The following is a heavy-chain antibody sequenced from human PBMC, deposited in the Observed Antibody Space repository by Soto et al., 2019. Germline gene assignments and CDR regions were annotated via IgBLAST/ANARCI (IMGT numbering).Heavy chain of an antibody. Sequence: SETLSLTCTVSGGSVSSGDYYWSWTRQPPGKGLEWLGFIYFNGSTNYNPSLKSRVTISSDTSKNQFSLRLTSMTAADTAVYFCARDRPRTIYNSGYYYYGLDVWGQGTTVTVSS. CDR2: IYFNGST. J-gene: IGHJ6*02. D-gene: IGHD6-19*01. CDR3: ARDRPRTIYNSGYYYYGLDV. V-gene: IGHV4-61*08. CDR1: GGSVSSGDYY.